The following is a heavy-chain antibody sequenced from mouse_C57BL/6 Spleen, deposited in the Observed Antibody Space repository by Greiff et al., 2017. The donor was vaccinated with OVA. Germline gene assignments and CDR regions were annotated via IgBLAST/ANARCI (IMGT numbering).Heavy chain of an antibody. CDR2: ISDGGSYT. Sequence: EVKAVESGGGLVKPGGSLKLSCAASGFTFSSYAMSWVRQTPEKRLEWVATISDGGSYTYYPDNVKGRFTISRDNAKNNLYLQMSHLKSEDTAMYYCARDWGNSAMDYWGQGTSVTVSS. V-gene: IGHV5-4*01. CDR3: ARDWGNSAMDY. J-gene: IGHJ4*01. CDR1: GFTFSSYA.